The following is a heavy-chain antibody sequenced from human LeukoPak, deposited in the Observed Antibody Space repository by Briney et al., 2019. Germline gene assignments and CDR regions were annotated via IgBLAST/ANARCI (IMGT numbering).Heavy chain of an antibody. CDR2: IYYSGST. Sequence: KPSETLSPTCTVSGGSISSSSYYWGWIRQPPGKGLEWIGSIYYSGSTYYNPSLKSRVTISVDTSKNQFSLKLSSVTAADTAVYYCARRGSYSYGFFDYWGQGTLVTVSS. CDR1: GGSISSSSYY. V-gene: IGHV4-39*01. J-gene: IGHJ4*02. CDR3: ARRGSYSYGFFDY. D-gene: IGHD5-18*01.